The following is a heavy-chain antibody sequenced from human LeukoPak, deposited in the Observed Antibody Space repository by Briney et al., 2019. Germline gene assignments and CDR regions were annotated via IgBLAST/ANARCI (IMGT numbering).Heavy chain of an antibody. J-gene: IGHJ4*02. Sequence: PSETLSLTCGVSGSSISNAHYWAWIRQPPGKGLEWIGNISQSGIASYHPSLKSRVSISLDTSKNHFSLNLRSVTAADTAVYFCARASVEHSIVAGDYFDYWGQGTLVTVSS. CDR3: ARASVEHSIVAGDYFDY. CDR1: GSSISNAHY. D-gene: IGHD2-15*01. V-gene: IGHV4-38-2*01. CDR2: ISQSGIA.